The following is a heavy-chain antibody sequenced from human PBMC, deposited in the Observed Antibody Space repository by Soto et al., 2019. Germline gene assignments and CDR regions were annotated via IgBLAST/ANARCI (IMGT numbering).Heavy chain of an antibody. J-gene: IGHJ6*02. D-gene: IGHD6-13*01. CDR1: GFTFNSCL. Sequence: LRPSCAASGFTFNSCLMSWVRQAPGKGLEWVSLISGSGRYTDYAHSVKGRFTISRDNSKNTLYLQMNSLRAEDTAVYYCAKDPPSERMQPDYGMDVWGQGTTVTVSS. CDR2: ISGSGRYT. CDR3: AKDPPSERMQPDYGMDV. V-gene: IGHV3-23*01.